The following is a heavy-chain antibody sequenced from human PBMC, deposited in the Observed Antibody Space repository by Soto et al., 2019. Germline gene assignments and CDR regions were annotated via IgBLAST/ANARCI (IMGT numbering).Heavy chain of an antibody. D-gene: IGHD1-26*01. J-gene: IGHJ6*02. CDR1: AGTFSAYS. Sequence: QLLLLQSGAEVTNPGPSTQFASKASAGTFSAYSFTWVSQAPGQGFEWLGGVIPLLNTPDYAQKFQCRATITADGSTSRVFLELRGMTSEDTAVYFCALASKWDFLGYFYGMDVWGQGTTVHVSS. V-gene: IGHV1-69*01. CDR3: ALASKWDFLGYFYGMDV. CDR2: VIPLLNTP.